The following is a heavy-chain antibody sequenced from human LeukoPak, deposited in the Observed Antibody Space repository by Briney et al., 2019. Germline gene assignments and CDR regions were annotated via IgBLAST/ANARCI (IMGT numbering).Heavy chain of an antibody. D-gene: IGHD1-14*01. J-gene: IGHJ4*02. CDR3: MTELLGY. V-gene: IGHV3-7*03. Sequence: PGGSLRLSCAASGFTFSSYAMSWVRQAPGRGLEFVANIRGDGNEEYYMDSMKGRLTISRDNAKNSLFLQMSGLRAEDTAVYYCMTELLGYRGQGTLVTVSS. CDR1: GFTFSSYA. CDR2: IRGDGNEE.